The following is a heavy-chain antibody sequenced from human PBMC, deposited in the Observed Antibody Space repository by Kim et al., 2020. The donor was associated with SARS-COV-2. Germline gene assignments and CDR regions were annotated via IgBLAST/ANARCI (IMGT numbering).Heavy chain of an antibody. V-gene: IGHV1-2*02. CDR2: INPNSGGT. Sequence: ASVKVSCKASGYTFTGYYMHWVRQAPGQGLEWMGWINPNSGGTNYAQKFQGRVTMTRDTSISTAYMELSRLRSDDTAVYYCARNDILTGYLGNWFDPWGQGTLVTVSS. CDR3: ARNDILTGYLGNWFDP. CDR1: GYTFTGYY. D-gene: IGHD3-9*01. J-gene: IGHJ5*02.